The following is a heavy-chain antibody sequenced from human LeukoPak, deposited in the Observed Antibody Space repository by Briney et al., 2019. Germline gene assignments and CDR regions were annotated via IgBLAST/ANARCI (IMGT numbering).Heavy chain of an antibody. CDR2: IIPIFGTA. CDR3: ARVPAAGDNWFDP. Sequence: ASVKVSCKASGGTFSSYAISWVRLAPGQGLEWMGGIIPIFGTANYAQKFQGRVTITADESTSTAYMELSSLRSEDTAVYYCARVPAAGDNWFDPWGQGTLVTVSS. D-gene: IGHD6-13*01. V-gene: IGHV1-69*13. CDR1: GGTFSSYA. J-gene: IGHJ5*02.